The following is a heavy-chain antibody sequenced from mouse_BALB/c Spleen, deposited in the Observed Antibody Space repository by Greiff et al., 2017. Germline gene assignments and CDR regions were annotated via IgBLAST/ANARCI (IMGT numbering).Heavy chain of an antibody. CDR1: GFTFSDYY. CDR3: ARGGVITQFLFDY. V-gene: IGHV5-4*02. CDR2: ISDGGSYT. Sequence: EVQRVESGGGLVKPGGSLKLSCAASGFTFSDYYMYWVRQTPEKRLEWVATISDGGSYTYYPDSVKGRFTISRDNAKNNLYLQMSSLKSEDTAMYYCARGGVITQFLFDYWGQGTTLTVSS. D-gene: IGHD1-1*01. J-gene: IGHJ2*01.